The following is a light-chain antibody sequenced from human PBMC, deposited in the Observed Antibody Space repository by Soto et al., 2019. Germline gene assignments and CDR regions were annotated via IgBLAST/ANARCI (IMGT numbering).Light chain of an antibody. CDR3: QQSNSFPLT. Sequence: DIQMTQSPSSVSASVGDRVTITCRASQGISTWLAWYQQRPGKAPQLLIYAESNLQSGVPARFSGSRSGTDFTLTISSLQPEDFATYYCQQSNSFPLTFGGGTKVEIK. V-gene: IGKV1D-12*01. CDR2: AES. J-gene: IGKJ4*01. CDR1: QGISTW.